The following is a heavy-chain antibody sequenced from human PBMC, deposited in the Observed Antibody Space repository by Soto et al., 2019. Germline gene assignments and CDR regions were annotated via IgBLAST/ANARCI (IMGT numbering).Heavy chain of an antibody. J-gene: IGHJ4*02. D-gene: IGHD4-17*01. V-gene: IGHV1-24*01. Sequence: ASLKVSCKVSGYTLTELSMHWVRQAPGKGLEWMGGFDPEDGETIYAQKFQGRVTMTRDTSTSTVYMELSSLRSEDTAVYYCATRRTTVTYFDYWGQGTLVTVSS. CDR3: ATRRTTVTYFDY. CDR1: GYTLTELS. CDR2: FDPEDGET.